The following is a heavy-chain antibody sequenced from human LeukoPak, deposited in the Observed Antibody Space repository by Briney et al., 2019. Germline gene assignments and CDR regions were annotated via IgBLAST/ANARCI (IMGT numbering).Heavy chain of an antibody. J-gene: IGHJ6*03. CDR1: GYTFTSYY. CDR3: ARDVRSSYYYYYMDV. D-gene: IGHD3-10*01. V-gene: IGHV1-46*01. Sequence: ASVKVSCKASGYTFTSYYMHWVRQAPGQGLEWMGIINPSGGSTSYAQKFQGRVTMTRDTSTSTVYMELSSLRSEDTAVYYCARDVRSSYYYYYMDVWGKGTTVTTSS. CDR2: INPSGGST.